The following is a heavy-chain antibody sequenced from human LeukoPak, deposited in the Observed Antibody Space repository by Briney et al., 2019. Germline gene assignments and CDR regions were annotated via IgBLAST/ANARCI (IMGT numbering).Heavy chain of an antibody. CDR3: ARGGSVAGPFDFDY. Sequence: SEALSLTCTVSGGSISSYYWSWIRQPAGKGLEWIGRIYTSGSTNYNPSLKSRVTMSVDTSKNQFSLKLSSVTAADTAVYYCARGGSVAGPFDFDYWGQGTLVTVSS. V-gene: IGHV4-4*07. CDR2: IYTSGST. CDR1: GGSISSYY. D-gene: IGHD6-19*01. J-gene: IGHJ4*02.